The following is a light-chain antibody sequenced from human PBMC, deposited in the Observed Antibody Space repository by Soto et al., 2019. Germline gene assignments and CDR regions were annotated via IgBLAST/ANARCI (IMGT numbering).Light chain of an antibody. CDR2: GNS. V-gene: IGLV1-40*01. J-gene: IGLJ2*01. CDR1: SSNIGAGYD. Sequence: QSVLTQPPSVSGAPGQMVTISCTGSSSNIGAGYDVHWYHQIPGTAPKLLIYGNSNRPSAVPDRFSGSKSGTSASLAITGLQAEDEADYYCQSYDSSMSGPVVFGGGTKLTVL. CDR3: QSYDSSMSGPVV.